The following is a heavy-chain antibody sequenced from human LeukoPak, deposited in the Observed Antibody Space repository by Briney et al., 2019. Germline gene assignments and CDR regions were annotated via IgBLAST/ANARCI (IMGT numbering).Heavy chain of an antibody. CDR1: GGSISSGDYY. Sequence: SQTLSLTCTVSGGSISSGDYYWSWIRQPPGTGLEWIGYIYYSGSTYYNPSLKSRVIISVDTSKNQFSLKLSSVTAADTAVYYCARDYRGPLVVAAYGSFDYWGQGTLVTVSS. V-gene: IGHV4-30-4*01. CDR2: IYYSGST. D-gene: IGHD2-15*01. J-gene: IGHJ4*02. CDR3: ARDYRGPLVVAAYGSFDY.